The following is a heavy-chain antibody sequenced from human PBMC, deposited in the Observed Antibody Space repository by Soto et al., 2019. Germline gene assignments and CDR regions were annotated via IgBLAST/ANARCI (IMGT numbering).Heavy chain of an antibody. J-gene: IGHJ6*03. D-gene: IGHD2-2*01. Sequence: GGSLRLSCAASGFTFSSYGMHWVRQAPGKGLEWVAVIWYDGSNKYYADSVKGRFTISRDNSKNTLYLQMNSLRAEDTAVYYCARALGPPYRAIYYYYMDVWGKGTTVTVSS. CDR2: IWYDGSNK. CDR3: ARALGPPYRAIYYYYMDV. CDR1: GFTFSSYG. V-gene: IGHV3-33*01.